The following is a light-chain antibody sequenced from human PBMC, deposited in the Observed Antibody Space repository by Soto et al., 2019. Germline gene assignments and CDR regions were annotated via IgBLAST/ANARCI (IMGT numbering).Light chain of an antibody. CDR3: QQYGSLSWT. CDR2: DAS. Sequence: EVVLTQSPDTLSLPPGERATLSCRASQSISSYLAWYQQKPGQAPRLLIYDASSRATGIPDRFSGSGSGTDFTLTISRLEPEDFAVYYCQQYGSLSWTFGQGTKVDIK. J-gene: IGKJ1*01. V-gene: IGKV3-20*01. CDR1: QSISSY.